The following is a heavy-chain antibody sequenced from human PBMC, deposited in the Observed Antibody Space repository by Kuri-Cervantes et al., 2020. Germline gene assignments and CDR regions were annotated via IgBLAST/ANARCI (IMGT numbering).Heavy chain of an antibody. CDR2: INSDGSST. V-gene: IGHV3-74*01. CDR3: AKDIGTEYSSGGTYGMDV. CDR1: GFTFSSYW. J-gene: IGHJ6*02. D-gene: IGHD6-19*01. Sequence: GESLKISCAASGFTFSSYWMHWVRQAPGKGLVWVSRINSDGSSTSYADSVKGRFTISRDYSKNSLYLQMNSLRAEDTALYYCAKDIGTEYSSGGTYGMDVWGQGTTVTVSS.